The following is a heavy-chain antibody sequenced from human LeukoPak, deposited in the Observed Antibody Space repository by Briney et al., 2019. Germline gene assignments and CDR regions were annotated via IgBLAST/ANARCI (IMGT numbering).Heavy chain of an antibody. J-gene: IGHJ5*01. Sequence: ASVKVSCKASGYTFTSYAMHWVRQAPGQRLEWMGWINAGNGNTKYSQKFQGRVTITRDTSASTAYMELSSLRSEDTAVYYCARSYQSSGWFGPWGQGTLVTGS. CDR1: GYTFTSYA. CDR2: INAGNGNT. D-gene: IGHD3-16*02. V-gene: IGHV1-3*01. CDR3: ARSYQSSGWFGP.